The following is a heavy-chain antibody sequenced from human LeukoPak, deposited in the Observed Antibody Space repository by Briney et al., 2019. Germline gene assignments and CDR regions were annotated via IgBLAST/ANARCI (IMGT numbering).Heavy chain of an antibody. D-gene: IGHD3-9*01. J-gene: IGHJ5*02. CDR2: ISAYNGNT. CDR1: GYTFTSYG. CDR3: ARDRPSSYDILTGYHYWFDP. V-gene: IGHV1-18*01. Sequence: GASVKVSCKASGYTFTSYGISWVRQAPGQGLEWMGWISAYNGNTNYAQKLQGRVTMTTDTATSTAYVELRSLRSDDTAVYYCARDRPSSYDILTGYHYWFDPWGQGTLVTVSS.